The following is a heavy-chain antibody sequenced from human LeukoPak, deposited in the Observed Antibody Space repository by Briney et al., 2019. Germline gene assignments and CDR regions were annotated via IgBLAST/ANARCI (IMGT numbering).Heavy chain of an antibody. CDR2: ITSGSGSNV. Sequence: GGSLRLSCAASGFTFSSHAMSWVRQAPGKGLEWVSAITSGSGSNVYYTDSLKGRFTISRDNSKNTLYLHMNSLRAEVTAVYYCARHGSWSFDYWGQGTLLTVSA. D-gene: IGHD6-13*01. V-gene: IGHV3-23*01. J-gene: IGHJ4*02. CDR3: ARHGSWSFDY. CDR1: GFTFSSHA.